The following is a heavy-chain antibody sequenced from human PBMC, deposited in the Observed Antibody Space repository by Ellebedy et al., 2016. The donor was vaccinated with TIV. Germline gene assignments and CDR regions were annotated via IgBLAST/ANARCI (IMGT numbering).Heavy chain of an antibody. CDR3: AKDRIVVVPARPLDAFDI. J-gene: IGHJ3*02. CDR2: ISGGGVST. V-gene: IGHV3-23*01. D-gene: IGHD2-2*01. CDR1: GFTFSNYA. Sequence: GGSLRLXCAASGFTFSNYAMSWVRQAPGTGLEWVSAISGGGVSTYYADSVKGRFTISRDNSKNTLYLQMNSLRAEDTAVYYCAKDRIVVVPARPLDAFDIWGQGTMVTVSS.